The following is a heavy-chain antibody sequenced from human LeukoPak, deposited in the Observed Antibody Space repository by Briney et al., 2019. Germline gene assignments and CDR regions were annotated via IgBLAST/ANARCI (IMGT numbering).Heavy chain of an antibody. V-gene: IGHV4-59*01. CDR3: ARWCTDCSSGTCFPNYFDP. J-gene: IGHJ5*02. CDR2: IYYSGSA. D-gene: IGHD2-15*01. Sequence: SETLSLTCTVSGGSLSSYYWSWIRPPPGKGLEWIGYIYYSGSAHYHPSLKRRVTISVDTSKDQFSLQLSPVPAADTAVDYCARWCTDCSSGTCFPNYFDPWGQGTLVTVSS. CDR1: GGSLSSYY.